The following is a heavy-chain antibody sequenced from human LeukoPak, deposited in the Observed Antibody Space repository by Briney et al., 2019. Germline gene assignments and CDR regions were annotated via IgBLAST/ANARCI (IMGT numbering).Heavy chain of an antibody. Sequence: GGSLRLSCAASGFTVRTNYMSWVRQAPGKGLEWVLVIYSGGSTYYADSVKGRFTISRDKSKNTLYLQMNRLRAEDTAVYYCARVSGIYYYYAMDVWGQGTTVTVSS. J-gene: IGHJ6*02. CDR3: ARVSGIYYYYAMDV. CDR2: IYSGGST. D-gene: IGHD3-10*01. V-gene: IGHV3-66*01. CDR1: GFTVRTNY.